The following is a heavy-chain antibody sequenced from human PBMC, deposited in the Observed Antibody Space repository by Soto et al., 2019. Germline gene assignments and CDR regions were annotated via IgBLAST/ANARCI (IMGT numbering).Heavy chain of an antibody. V-gene: IGHV4-59*02. CDR2: VYYSGST. CDR3: ARAGTSGIHYFDY. J-gene: IGHJ4*02. Sequence: SEALSVTCTVTGDSVNSYYWSWMRQPPGKGLECMGYVYYSGSTNYNPSLKSRVTISVDTSKNQISLRLKSVTAADTAVYYCARAGTSGIHYFDYWGQGSLVTVSS. D-gene: IGHD6-13*01. CDR1: GDSVNSYY.